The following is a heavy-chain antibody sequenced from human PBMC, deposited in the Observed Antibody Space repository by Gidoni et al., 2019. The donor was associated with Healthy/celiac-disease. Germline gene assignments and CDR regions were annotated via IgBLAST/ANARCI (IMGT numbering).Heavy chain of an antibody. V-gene: IGHV3-9*01. CDR2: ISWNSGSI. Sequence: EVQLVESGGGLVQPGRSLRLSCAASGLNFDDYAMHWVRPAPGKGLEWVSGISWNSGSIGYAYSVKGRFTISRDNAKNSLYLQMNSLRAEDTALYYCAKDLSRVGLDYDYGMDVWGQGTTVTVSS. CDR3: AKDLSRVGLDYDYGMDV. CDR1: GLNFDDYA. J-gene: IGHJ6*02. D-gene: IGHD1-26*01.